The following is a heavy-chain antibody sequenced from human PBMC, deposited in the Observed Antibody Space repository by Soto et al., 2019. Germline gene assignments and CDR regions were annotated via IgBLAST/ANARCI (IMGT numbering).Heavy chain of an antibody. V-gene: IGHV1-18*01. Sequence: QVQLVQCGAEVKKPGASVKVSCKASGYSCSSYGISWVRQAPGQGLEWMGWIRAYNGHTNYAQKLQGRVTMTTDTPTSSAYMELRSLRSDDTAVYYCARDSPPFDPWGQGTLVTVSS. CDR2: IRAYNGHT. CDR1: GYSCSSYG. CDR3: ARDSPPFDP. J-gene: IGHJ5*02.